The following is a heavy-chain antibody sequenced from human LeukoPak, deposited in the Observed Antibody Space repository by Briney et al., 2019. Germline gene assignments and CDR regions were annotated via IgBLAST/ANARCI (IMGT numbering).Heavy chain of an antibody. J-gene: IGHJ6*03. CDR3: ARGSGYYYYYYMDV. CDR1: GYTFTSNY. V-gene: IGHV1-46*01. Sequence: ASVKVSCKAFGYTFTSNYMHWVRQAPGQGPEWMGVISPSGGSTTYAQKFQGRVTLTRDMSTSTDYLELSSLRSEDTAVYYCARGSGYYYYYYMDVWGKGTTVTISS. D-gene: IGHD2-15*01. CDR2: ISPSGGST.